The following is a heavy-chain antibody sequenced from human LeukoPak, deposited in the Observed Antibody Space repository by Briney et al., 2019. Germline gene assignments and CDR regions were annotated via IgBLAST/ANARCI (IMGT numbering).Heavy chain of an antibody. D-gene: IGHD3-10*01. J-gene: IGHJ4*02. CDR1: GFTFSSYG. CDR2: IRSKAYGGTT. CDR3: TRSRGSGSYYPYYFDY. V-gene: IGHV3-49*04. Sequence: GGSLRLSCAASGFTFSSYGIHWVRQAPGKGLEWVGFIRSKAYGGTTEYVASVKGRFTISRDDSKSIAYLQMNSLKTEDTAVYYCTRSRGSGSYYPYYFDYWGQGTLVTVSS.